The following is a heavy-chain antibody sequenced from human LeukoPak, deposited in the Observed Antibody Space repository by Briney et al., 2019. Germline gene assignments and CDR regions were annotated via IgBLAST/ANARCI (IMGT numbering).Heavy chain of an antibody. V-gene: IGHV5-51*01. CDR2: IFPGDSDT. J-gene: IGHJ3*02. D-gene: IGHD2-2*01. Sequence: GESLKISCKGSGYSFTNYWIGWVRQMPGKGLEWMGIIFPGDSDTRYSPSFQGQVTISADKSINTAYLQWSSLKASGTAMYYCARRPYCSSTSCYLAFHIWGQGTMVTVSS. CDR3: ARRPYCSSTSCYLAFHI. CDR1: GYSFTNYW.